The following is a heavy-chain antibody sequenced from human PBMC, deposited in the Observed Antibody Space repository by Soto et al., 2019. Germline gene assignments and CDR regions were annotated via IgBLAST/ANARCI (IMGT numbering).Heavy chain of an antibody. CDR2: SYSSGS. J-gene: IGHJ4*02. Sequence: QVQLQESGPGLVKPSETLSLTCTVSDGSISRFNWSWIRQPPGKGLEWIGYSYSSGSKYNPSLKSRVTISIDTSKNQSSLKLSSVTAADTAVYYCARHSNIYGGWNYLDSWGQGTLVTVSS. D-gene: IGHD1-7*01. CDR3: ARHSNIYGGWNYLDS. CDR1: DGSISRFN. V-gene: IGHV4-59*08.